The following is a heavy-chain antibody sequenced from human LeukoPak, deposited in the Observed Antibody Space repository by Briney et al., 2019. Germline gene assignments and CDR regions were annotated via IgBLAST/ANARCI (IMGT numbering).Heavy chain of an antibody. J-gene: IGHJ3*01. CDR1: GFTFSSYG. V-gene: IGHV3-30*18. D-gene: IGHD6-13*01. CDR3: AKDSSSPS. CDR2: ISYDGSNK. Sequence: PGRSLRLSCAASGFTFSSYGMHWVRQAPGRGLEWVAVISYDGSNKYYADSVKGRFTISRDNSKNTLYLQMNSLRAEDTAVYYCAKDSSSPSWGQGTMVTVSS.